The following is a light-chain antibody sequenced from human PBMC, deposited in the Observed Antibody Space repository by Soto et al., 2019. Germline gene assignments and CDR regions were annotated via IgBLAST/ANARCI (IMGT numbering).Light chain of an antibody. CDR2: EVS. V-gene: IGLV2-14*01. J-gene: IGLJ2*01. CDR3: RSYTSSYPHVV. Sequence: QSALTQPASVSGSPGQSITISCTGTSSDVGGYNYVSWYQQHPGKAPKLMIYEVSNRPSGVSNRFSGSKSGNTASLTISGLQAEDEADYYCRSYTSSYPHVVFGRGTKLTVL. CDR1: SSDVGGYNY.